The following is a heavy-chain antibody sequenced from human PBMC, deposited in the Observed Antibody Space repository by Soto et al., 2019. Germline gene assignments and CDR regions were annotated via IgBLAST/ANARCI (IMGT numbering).Heavy chain of an antibody. D-gene: IGHD2-2*01. Sequence: QVQLVQSGAEVEKPGASVKVSCKASGYTFTNYAVHWVRQAPGQRLEWMGWINAGNGNTRFSQNLQGRVTITRDTSARTVYMELSSLRSEDTAVYYCARGHLAVVPVASWFYYMDVWGKGTTGTVSS. J-gene: IGHJ6*03. CDR1: GYTFTNYA. V-gene: IGHV1-3*01. CDR3: ARGHLAVVPVASWFYYMDV. CDR2: INAGNGNT.